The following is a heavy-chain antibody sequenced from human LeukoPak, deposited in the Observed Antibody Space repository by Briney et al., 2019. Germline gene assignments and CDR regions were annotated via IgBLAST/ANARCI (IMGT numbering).Heavy chain of an antibody. CDR1: GFTFSNYW. CDR3: ARDTVATTFDY. V-gene: IGHV3-7*04. CDR2: IKQDGSDK. D-gene: IGHD4-17*01. Sequence: PGGSLRLSCAASGFTFSNYWMSWVRQAPGKGLEWVANIKQDGSDKYYVDSVKGRFTISRDNAKNSLYLQMNSLRAEDTAAYYCARDTVATTFDYWGQGTVVTVSS. J-gene: IGHJ4*02.